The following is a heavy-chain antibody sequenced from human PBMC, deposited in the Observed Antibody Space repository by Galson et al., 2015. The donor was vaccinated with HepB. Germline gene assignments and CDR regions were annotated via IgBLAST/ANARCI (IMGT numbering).Heavy chain of an antibody. D-gene: IGHD2-2*01. CDR2: INTNTGNP. CDR3: AREDVVVPAANDAFDI. J-gene: IGHJ3*02. CDR1: GYTFTSYA. V-gene: IGHV7-4-1*02. Sequence: SVKVPCKASGYTFTSYAMNWVRQAPGQGLEWMGWINTNTGNPTYAQGFTGRFVFSLDTSVSTAYLQISSLKAEDTAVYYCAREDVVVPAANDAFDIWGQGTMVTVSS.